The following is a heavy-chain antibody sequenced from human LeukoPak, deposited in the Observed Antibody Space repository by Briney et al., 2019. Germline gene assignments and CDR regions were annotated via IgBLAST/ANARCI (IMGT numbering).Heavy chain of an antibody. CDR2: IIPILGIA. CDR3: AGTVDTAMALFDY. D-gene: IGHD5-18*01. CDR1: GGTFSSYA. V-gene: IGHV1-69*04. J-gene: IGHJ4*02. Sequence: SVKVSCKAPGGTFSSYAISWVRQAPGQGLEWMGRIIPILGIANYAQKFQGRVTITADKSTSTAYMELSSLRSEDTAVYYCAGTVDTAMALFDYWGQGTLVTVSS.